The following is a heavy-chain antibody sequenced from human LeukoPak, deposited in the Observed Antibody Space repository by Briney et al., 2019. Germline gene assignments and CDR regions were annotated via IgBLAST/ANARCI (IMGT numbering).Heavy chain of an antibody. Sequence: GGSLRLSCAASGFTFSSYGMHWVRQAPGKGLEWVAVISYDGSNKYYADSVKGRFTISRDNSKNTLYLQMNSLRAEDTAIYYCASYSSGWKEAFDIWGQGTMVTVSS. CDR1: GFTFSSYG. CDR2: ISYDGSNK. D-gene: IGHD6-19*01. CDR3: ASYSSGWKEAFDI. J-gene: IGHJ3*02. V-gene: IGHV3-30*19.